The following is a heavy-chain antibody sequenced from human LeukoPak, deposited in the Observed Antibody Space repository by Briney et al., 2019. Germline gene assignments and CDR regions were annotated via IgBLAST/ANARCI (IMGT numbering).Heavy chain of an antibody. CDR2: INPNSGGT. J-gene: IGHJ6*03. D-gene: IGHD7-27*01. CDR3: ARVISGDNGRSYYYYYMDV. V-gene: IGHV1-2*02. CDR1: GYTFTGYY. Sequence: ASVKVSCKASGYTFTGYYMHWVRQAPGQGLEWMGWINPNSGGTNYAQKFQGRVTMTRDTSISTAYMELSRLRSDDTAVYYCARVISGDNGRSYYYYYMDVWGKGTTVTVS.